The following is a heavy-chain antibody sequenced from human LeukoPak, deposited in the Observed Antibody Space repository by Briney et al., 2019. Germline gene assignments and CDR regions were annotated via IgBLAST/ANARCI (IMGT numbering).Heavy chain of an antibody. V-gene: IGHV4-4*08. J-gene: IGHJ6*03. CDR2: IYTSGRT. Sequence: SETLSLTCTVSDGSIRSNYWSWIRQPPGKGLEWIGYIYTSGRTNYNPSLKSRVTISVDTSESQFSLRLNSVTAADTAVYYCARLFHINIWYSDHYYYLDVWGKGTPVTVSS. D-gene: IGHD6-13*01. CDR3: ARLFHINIWYSDHYYYLDV. CDR1: DGSIRSNY.